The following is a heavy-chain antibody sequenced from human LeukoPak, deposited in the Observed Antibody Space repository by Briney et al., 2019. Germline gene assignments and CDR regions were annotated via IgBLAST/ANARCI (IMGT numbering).Heavy chain of an antibody. J-gene: IGHJ4*02. Sequence: GGSLRLSCAASGFTVSSNYMSWVRQAPGKGLEWVSVIYSGGSTYYADSVKGRFTISRDNSKNTLYPQMNSLRAEDTAVYYCARSGYYYGSGSHFDYWGQGTLVTVSS. CDR2: IYSGGST. V-gene: IGHV3-53*01. CDR1: GFTVSSNY. D-gene: IGHD3-10*01. CDR3: ARSGYYYGSGSHFDY.